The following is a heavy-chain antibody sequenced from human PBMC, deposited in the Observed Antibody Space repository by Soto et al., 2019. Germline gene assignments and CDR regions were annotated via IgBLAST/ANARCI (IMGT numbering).Heavy chain of an antibody. CDR2: ISYNGGNT. J-gene: IGHJ4*02. D-gene: IGHD1-26*01. Sequence: YVMPWVRKAPGKGLEYVSVISYNGGNTYYADSVKGRFTISRDNSKDTLYLQMSSLRPEDTAVYYCVKAAYSGNGEDFWGQGTLVTVSS. V-gene: IGHV3-64D*06. CDR3: VKAAYSGNGEDF. CDR1: YV.